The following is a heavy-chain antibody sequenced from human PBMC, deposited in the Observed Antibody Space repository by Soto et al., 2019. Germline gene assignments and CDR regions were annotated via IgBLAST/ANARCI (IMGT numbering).Heavy chain of an antibody. V-gene: IGHV3-23*01. J-gene: IGHJ4*02. D-gene: IGHD3-22*01. Sequence: LRLSCAASGFTFSSYAMSWVRQAPGKGLEWVSAISGSGGSTYYADSVKGRFTISRDNSKNTLYLQMNSLRAEDTAVYYCAKAPFSSGYSPFDYWGQGTLVTVSS. CDR2: ISGSGGST. CDR3: AKAPFSSGYSPFDY. CDR1: GFTFSSYA.